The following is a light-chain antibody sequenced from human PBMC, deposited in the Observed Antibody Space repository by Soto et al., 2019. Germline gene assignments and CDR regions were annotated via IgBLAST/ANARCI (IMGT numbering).Light chain of an antibody. J-gene: IGLJ2*01. CDR2: SNN. CDR3: AAWDDRLNGVV. CDR1: FSNIGSNT. V-gene: IGLV1-44*01. Sequence: QSVLTQSPSASGTPGQRVTISCSGSFSNIGSNTVNWYEQLPGTAPKLLIYSNNQRPSGVPDRISGTKSGTSASLAIRGLQSDDEADYYCAAWDDRLNGVVFGGGTKVNVL.